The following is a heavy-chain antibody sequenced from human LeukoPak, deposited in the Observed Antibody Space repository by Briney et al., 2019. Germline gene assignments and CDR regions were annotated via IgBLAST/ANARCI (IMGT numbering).Heavy chain of an antibody. J-gene: IGHJ6*02. CDR3: ARDHTSQYQLLYPYYYYYYGMDV. CDR2: ISSSSSYI. V-gene: IGHV3-21*01. CDR1: GFTFSSYS. D-gene: IGHD2-2*02. Sequence: GGSLRLSCAASGFTFSSYSMNWVRQAPGKGLEWVSSISSSSSYIYYADSVKGRFTISRDNAKNSLYLQMNSLRAEDTAVYYCARDHTSQYQLLYPYYYYYYGMDVWGQGTTVTDSS.